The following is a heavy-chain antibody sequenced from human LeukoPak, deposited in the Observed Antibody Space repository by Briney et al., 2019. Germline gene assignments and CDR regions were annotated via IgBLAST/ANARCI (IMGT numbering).Heavy chain of an antibody. CDR2: IYSGGST. J-gene: IGHJ2*01. Sequence: GGSLRLSCAASGFTVSSNDMSWVRQAPGKGLECISVIYSGGSTDYADSVKGRLTISRDNSKNTLYLQMNSLRAGDTAVYYCAREMGDKYSSSWALDLWGRGTLVTVSS. CDR1: GFTVSSND. CDR3: AREMGDKYSSSWALDL. V-gene: IGHV3-53*01. D-gene: IGHD6-13*01.